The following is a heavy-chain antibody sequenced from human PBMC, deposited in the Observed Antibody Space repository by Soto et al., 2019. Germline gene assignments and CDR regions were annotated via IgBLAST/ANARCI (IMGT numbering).Heavy chain of an antibody. V-gene: IGHV3-23*01. Sequence: EVQLLESGGDLVQPGGSLRLSCAASGFIFSNYAMTWVRQAPGKGPEWVSTFTSGGSTYYRDTVKGRFTISRDNSKNTLYLQMNSLRAEDTAVYYCARTDKYNSQSSGWANRFDYWGQGTLVPVSS. CDR2: FTSGGST. J-gene: IGHJ4*02. CDR3: ARTDKYNSQSSGWANRFDY. CDR1: GFIFSNYA. D-gene: IGHD6-19*01.